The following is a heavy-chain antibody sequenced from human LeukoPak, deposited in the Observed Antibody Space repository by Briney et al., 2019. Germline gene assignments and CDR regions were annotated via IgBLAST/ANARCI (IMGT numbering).Heavy chain of an antibody. D-gene: IGHD3-10*01. Sequence: PGGSLRLSCAASGFTFSSYSMNWVRQAPGKGLEWVSYISSSSSTIYYADSVKGRFTISRDNAKNSLYLQMNSLRAEDTAVYYCARGSGLRGLWFGELLNYWGQGTLVTVSS. J-gene: IGHJ4*02. CDR2: ISSSSSTI. CDR3: ARGSGLRGLWFGELLNY. CDR1: GFTFSSYS. V-gene: IGHV3-48*01.